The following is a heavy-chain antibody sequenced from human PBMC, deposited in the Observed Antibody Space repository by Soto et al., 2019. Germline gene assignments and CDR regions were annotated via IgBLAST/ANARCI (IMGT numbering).Heavy chain of an antibody. CDR3: ASWSNWNPLYYDGLDG. CDR1: GGAFNNYA. Sequence: QVQLLQSGAEVKKPGSSVKVSCKVSGGAFNNYALNWVRHGPGQGLEWLGGIIPLHNTSNYSLKFLGRVTLTADISSTTVYIELNSLTSDDTATYYWASWSNWNPLYYDGLDGWCQGTTVTVSS. D-gene: IGHD1-20*01. CDR2: IIPLHNTS. V-gene: IGHV1-69*06. J-gene: IGHJ6*02.